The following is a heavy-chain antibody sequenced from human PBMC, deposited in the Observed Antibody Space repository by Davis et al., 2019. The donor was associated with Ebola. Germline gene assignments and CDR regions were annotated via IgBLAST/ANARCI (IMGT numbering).Heavy chain of an antibody. CDR3: ARGDYGSVNYYGMDV. V-gene: IGHV3-48*03. CDR2: ISTTSSAI. D-gene: IGHD3-10*01. CDR1: GDPFKISE. Sequence: PGGSLRLSCAASGDPFKISEMNWVRQAPGKGLEWVSYISTTSSAIYYADSVKGRFTISRDNSKNSLYLQMNSLRVEDTAVYFCARGDYGSVNYYGMDVWGQGTTVTVSS. J-gene: IGHJ6*02.